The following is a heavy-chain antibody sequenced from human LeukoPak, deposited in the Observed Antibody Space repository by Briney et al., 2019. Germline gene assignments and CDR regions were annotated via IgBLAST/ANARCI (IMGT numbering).Heavy chain of an antibody. CDR2: IYYSGST. V-gene: IGHV4-59*12. Sequence: SETLSLTCTVSGGSISSYYWSWIRQPPGKGLEWIGYIYYSGSTNYNPSLKSRVTISVDTSKNQFSLKLSSVTAADTAVYYCARTFSSGRRGEYDYWGQGTLVTVSS. D-gene: IGHD6-19*01. J-gene: IGHJ4*02. CDR1: GGSISSYY. CDR3: ARTFSSGRRGEYDY.